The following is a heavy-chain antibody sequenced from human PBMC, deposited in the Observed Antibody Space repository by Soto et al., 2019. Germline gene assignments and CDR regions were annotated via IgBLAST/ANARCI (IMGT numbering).Heavy chain of an antibody. CDR2: IYYSGST. D-gene: IGHD4-17*01. CDR3: ARDRIFGRTTVTPPATTEYYYGMDV. V-gene: IGHV4-59*01. CDR1: GGSISSYY. J-gene: IGHJ6*02. Sequence: PSETLSLTCTVSGGSISSYYWSWIRQPPGKGLEWIGYIYYSGSTNYNPSLKSRVTISVDTSKNQFSLKLSSVTGADTAVYYCARDRIFGRTTVTPPATTEYYYGMDVWGQGTTVTVSS.